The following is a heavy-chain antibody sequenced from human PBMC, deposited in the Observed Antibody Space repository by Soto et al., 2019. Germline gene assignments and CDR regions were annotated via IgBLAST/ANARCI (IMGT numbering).Heavy chain of an antibody. Sequence: EVQLLESGGGLVQPGGSLRLSCAASGFTFSSYAMSWVRQAPGKGLEWVSAISGSGGSTYYADSVKGRFTISRDNSKNTLYLKMNSLRAEDTAVYYCAKVRGGDYSVFRVDALDIWGQGTMVTVSS. CDR2: ISGSGGST. V-gene: IGHV3-23*01. CDR3: AKVRGGDYSVFRVDALDI. D-gene: IGHD4-17*01. J-gene: IGHJ3*02. CDR1: GFTFSSYA.